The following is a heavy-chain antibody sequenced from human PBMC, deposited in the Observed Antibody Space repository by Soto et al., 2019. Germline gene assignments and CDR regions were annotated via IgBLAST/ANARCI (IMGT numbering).Heavy chain of an antibody. Sequence: QVQLVESGGGVVQPGRSLRLSCAASGFTFSSYGMHWVRQAPGKGLEWVAVIWYDGSNKYHADSVKGRFTISRDNSKNTLYLQMNSLRAEDTAVYYCARAVSVYGHLDYWGQGTLVTVSS. CDR1: GFTFSSYG. J-gene: IGHJ4*02. CDR3: ARAVSVYGHLDY. D-gene: IGHD2-8*01. CDR2: IWYDGSNK. V-gene: IGHV3-33*01.